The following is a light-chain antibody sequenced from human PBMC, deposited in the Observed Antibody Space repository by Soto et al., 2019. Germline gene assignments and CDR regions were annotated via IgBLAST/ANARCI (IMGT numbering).Light chain of an antibody. CDR3: QQYGSSPRT. V-gene: IGKV3-20*01. Sequence: EIVLTQSPGTLSLSPGERATLTCRASQSISNSYLAWHQQKPGQAPRLLIYAASNRATGIPDRFSCSGSGTDFTLTINRLEPEDFAVYYCQQYGSSPRTFGQGTKVEIK. CDR2: AAS. CDR1: QSISNSY. J-gene: IGKJ1*01.